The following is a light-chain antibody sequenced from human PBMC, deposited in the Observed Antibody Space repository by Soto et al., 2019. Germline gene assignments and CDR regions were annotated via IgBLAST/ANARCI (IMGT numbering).Light chain of an antibody. CDR1: QSVSSSY. J-gene: IGKJ2*01. CDR3: QQRSNWPPPYT. CDR2: DAS. V-gene: IGKV3-11*01. Sequence: EIVLTQSPGTLSLSPGERATLSCRASQSVSSSYLAWYQQKPGQAPRLLIYDASNRATGIPARFSGSGSGTDFTLTISSLEPEDFAVYYCQQRSNWPPPYTFGQGTKLEIK.